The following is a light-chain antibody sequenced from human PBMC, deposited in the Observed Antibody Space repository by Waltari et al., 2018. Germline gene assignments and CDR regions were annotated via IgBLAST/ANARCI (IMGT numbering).Light chain of an antibody. CDR3: QHYDGVPPWT. Sequence: DIQMTQSPSYLSACVGDRLTITCQASRDINNYLNWYQQKPGKAPKLLIYDASTLETGVPSRFSGSGSGTDFVFTISRLQPEDIATYYCQHYDGVPPWTFGQGTRVDFK. V-gene: IGKV1-33*01. CDR1: RDINNY. CDR2: DAS. J-gene: IGKJ1*01.